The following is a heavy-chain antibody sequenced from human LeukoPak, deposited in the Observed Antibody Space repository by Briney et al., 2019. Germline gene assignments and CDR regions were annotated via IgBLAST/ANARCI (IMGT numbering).Heavy chain of an antibody. V-gene: IGHV3-21*01. CDR2: ISSSSSYI. J-gene: IGHJ3*02. CDR3: ASSDYDSSQDAFDI. D-gene: IGHD3-22*01. CDR1: GFTFNSYS. Sequence: GGSLRLSCAASGFTFNSYSMNWVRQAPGKGLEWVSSISSSSSYIYYADSVKGRFTISRDNAKNSLYLQMNSLRAEDTAVYYCASSDYDSSQDAFDIWGQGTMVTVSS.